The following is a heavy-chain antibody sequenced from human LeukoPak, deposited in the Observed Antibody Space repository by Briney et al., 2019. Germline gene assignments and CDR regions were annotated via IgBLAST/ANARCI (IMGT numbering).Heavy chain of an antibody. D-gene: IGHD1-1*01. CDR3: APAPTGTSSFDY. Sequence: ASVKVSCKASGYTFTGYYMHWVRQAPGQGLEWVGWINPNSGGTNYAQKFQGRVTMTRDTSISTAYMELSRLRSDDTAVYYCAPAPTGTSSFDYWGQGTLVTVSS. CDR2: INPNSGGT. CDR1: GYTFTGYY. J-gene: IGHJ4*02. V-gene: IGHV1-2*02.